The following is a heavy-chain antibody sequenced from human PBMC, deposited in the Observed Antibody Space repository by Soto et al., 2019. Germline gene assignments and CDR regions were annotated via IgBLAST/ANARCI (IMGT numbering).Heavy chain of an antibody. CDR1: GFTFSAAA. V-gene: IGHV3-73*01. CDR2: IRSKTNNYVT. Sequence: WGSLRLSCVGSGFTFSAAAIHWVRQSPGQGLEWVGRIRSKTNNYVTAFSASVEGRFTLSRDDSRNTTYLDMQSLRVEDTAVYFCTASPYWGQGTLVTVSS. CDR3: TASPY. J-gene: IGHJ4*02.